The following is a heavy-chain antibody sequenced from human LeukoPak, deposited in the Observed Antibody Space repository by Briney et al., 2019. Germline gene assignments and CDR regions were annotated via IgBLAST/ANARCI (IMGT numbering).Heavy chain of an antibody. CDR3: AGRIGPDTTTRTDAFDI. CDR2: IQPTDSDT. D-gene: IGHD1-14*01. V-gene: IGHV5-51*01. CDR1: GYRFTSNW. J-gene: IGHJ3*02. Sequence: GESLKISCKGSGYRFTSNWIGWARQRPGKGLEWMGIIQPTDSDTRYSPSFEGQVTMSADKSITTAYLHWNSLRASDTAIYFCAGRIGPDTTTRTDAFDIWGPGTRVTVSS.